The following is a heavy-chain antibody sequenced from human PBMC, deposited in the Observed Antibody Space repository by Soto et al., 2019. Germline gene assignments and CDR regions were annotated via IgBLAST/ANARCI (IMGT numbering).Heavy chain of an antibody. V-gene: IGHV5-10-1*01. CDR3: ARQIYDSDTGPNFQYYFDS. J-gene: IGHJ4*02. Sequence: GESLKISCKGSGYSFAGYWITWVRQEPGKGLEWMGRIDPSDSQTYYSPSFRGHVTISVTKSITTVFLQWSSLRASDTAMYYCARQIYDSDTGPNFQYYFDSWGQGTPVTVSS. CDR2: IDPSDSQT. CDR1: GYSFAGYW. D-gene: IGHD3-22*01.